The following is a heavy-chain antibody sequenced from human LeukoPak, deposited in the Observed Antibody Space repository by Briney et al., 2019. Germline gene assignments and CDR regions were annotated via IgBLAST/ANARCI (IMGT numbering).Heavy chain of an antibody. Sequence: ASVKVSCKAPGYTFTSYGISWVRQAPGQGLEWMGWISAYNGNTNYAQKLQGRVTMTTDTSTSTAYMELRSLRSDDTAVYYCARLIGVGYSSSSNFDYWGQGTLVTVSS. CDR3: ARLIGVGYSSSSNFDY. V-gene: IGHV1-18*01. CDR2: ISAYNGNT. J-gene: IGHJ4*02. D-gene: IGHD6-6*01. CDR1: GYTFTSYG.